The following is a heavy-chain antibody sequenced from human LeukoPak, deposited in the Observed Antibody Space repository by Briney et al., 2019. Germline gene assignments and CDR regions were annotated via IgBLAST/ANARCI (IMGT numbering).Heavy chain of an antibody. D-gene: IGHD6-13*01. CDR2: ISGSGGST. V-gene: IGHV3-23*01. Sequence: GGSLRLSCAASGFTFSSYAMSWVRQAPGKGLEWVSAISGSGGSTYYADSVKGRFTISRDNSKNTLYLQMNSLRAEDTAVYYCAKGAKVRSSPKNYYYYGMDVWGQGTTVTVSS. CDR3: AKGAKVRSSPKNYYYYGMDV. CDR1: GFTFSSYA. J-gene: IGHJ6*02.